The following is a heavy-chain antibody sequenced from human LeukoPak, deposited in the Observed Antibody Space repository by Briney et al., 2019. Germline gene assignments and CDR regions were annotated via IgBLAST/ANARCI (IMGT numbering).Heavy chain of an antibody. D-gene: IGHD2-2*03. J-gene: IGHJ6*03. V-gene: IGHV3-48*01. CDR1: GFTFSSYS. CDR2: ISSSSTI. Sequence: RTGGSLRLSCAASGFTFSSYSMNWVRQAPGKGLEWVSYISSSSTIYYADSVKGRFTISRDNAKNSLYLQMNSLRAEDTAVYYCARDGYCSSTGCSYYYMDVWGKGTTVTVSS. CDR3: ARDGYCSSTGCSYYYMDV.